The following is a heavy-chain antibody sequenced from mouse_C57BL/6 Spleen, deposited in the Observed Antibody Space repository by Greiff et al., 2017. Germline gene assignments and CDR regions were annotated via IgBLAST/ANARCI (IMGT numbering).Heavy chain of an antibody. Sequence: VQLQQSGAELVKPGASVKISCKASGYAFSSYWMNWVKQRPGKGLEWIGQIYPGDGDTNYNGKFKGKATLTADNSSSPAYMQLSSLTSEDSAVYFSARSTVQYYFDYWGQGTTLTVSS. J-gene: IGHJ2*01. CDR1: GYAFSSYW. V-gene: IGHV1-80*01. CDR2: IYPGDGDT. D-gene: IGHD1-1*01. CDR3: ARSTVQYYFDY.